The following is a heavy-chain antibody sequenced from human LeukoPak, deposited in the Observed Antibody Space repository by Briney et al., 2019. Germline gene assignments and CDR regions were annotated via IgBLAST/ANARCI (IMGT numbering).Heavy chain of an antibody. CDR3: ARDPAVAGTFEPIFDY. CDR2: IYYSGST. J-gene: IGHJ4*02. V-gene: IGHV4-39*07. CDR1: GGSISSSSYY. Sequence: SETLSLTCTVSGGSISSSSYYWGWIRQPPGKGLEWIGSIYYSGSTYYNPSLKSRVTISVDTSKNQFSLKLSSVTAADTAEYYCARDPAVAGTFEPIFDYWGQGTLVTVSS. D-gene: IGHD6-19*01.